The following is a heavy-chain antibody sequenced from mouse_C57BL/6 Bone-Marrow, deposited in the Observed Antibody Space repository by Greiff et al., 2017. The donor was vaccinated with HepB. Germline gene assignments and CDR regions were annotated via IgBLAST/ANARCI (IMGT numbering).Heavy chain of an antibody. CDR1: GFNIKDDY. CDR2: IDPENGDT. D-gene: IGHD2-3*01. CDR3: TMADGYSGAMDY. Sequence: VQLQQSGAELVRPGASVKLSCTASGFNIKDDYMHWVKQRPEQGLEWIGWIDPENGDTEYASKFQGKATITADTSSNTAYLQLSSLTSEDTAVYYFTMADGYSGAMDYWGQGTSVTVSS. J-gene: IGHJ4*01. V-gene: IGHV14-4*01.